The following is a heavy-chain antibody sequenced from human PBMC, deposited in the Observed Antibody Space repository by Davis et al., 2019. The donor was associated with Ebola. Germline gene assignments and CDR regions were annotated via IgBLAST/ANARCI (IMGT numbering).Heavy chain of an antibody. J-gene: IGHJ3*02. V-gene: IGHV4-4*07. CDR2: SYSSGGT. CDR1: GGSISGAYY. Sequence: PGGSLRLSCTVSGGSISGAYYWSWIRQPAGKGLEWIGHSYSSGGTNYNPSLKSRVTISVDRSQNQFSLKLTSVAAADTAVYYCAVNTSGSDLNAFDIWGQGIMVAVSS. CDR3: AVNTSGSDLNAFDI. D-gene: IGHD6-19*01.